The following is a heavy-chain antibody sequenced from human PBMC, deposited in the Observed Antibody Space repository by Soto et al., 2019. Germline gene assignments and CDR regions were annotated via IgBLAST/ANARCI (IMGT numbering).Heavy chain of an antibody. J-gene: IGHJ4*02. CDR2: IYYSGNT. CDR3: ARDGYRDSSGYFTDY. V-gene: IGHV4-31*03. D-gene: IGHD3-22*01. Sequence: QVQLQESGPGLVKPSQTLSLICTVSGGSISGGSSYWGWIRQYPGTGLEWIGHIYYSGNTHYNPSLKSRVTISLDTSKNQFSLNRRSVTAADTAVYYCARDGYRDSSGYFTDYWGQGTLVSVST. CDR1: GGSISGGSSY.